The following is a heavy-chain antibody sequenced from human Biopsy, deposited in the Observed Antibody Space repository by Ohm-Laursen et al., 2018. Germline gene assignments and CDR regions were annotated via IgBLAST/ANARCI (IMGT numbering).Heavy chain of an antibody. V-gene: IGHV4-39*01. CDR2: IYNTETT. CDR3: ARHPTGFWFDP. Sequence: GTLSLTCTVSGGSISSSTTYYWAWLRQPPGKGLEWIGSIYNTETTFYNPSLKSRVTISVDTSTNQFSLKVSSVTAADTALYFCARHPTGFWFDPWGHGTLVAVSS. J-gene: IGHJ5*02. CDR1: GGSISSSTTYY.